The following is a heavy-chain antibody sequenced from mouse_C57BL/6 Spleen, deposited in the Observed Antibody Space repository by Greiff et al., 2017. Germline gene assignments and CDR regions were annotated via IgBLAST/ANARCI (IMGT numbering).Heavy chain of an antibody. CDR1: GYTFTDYY. Sequence: EVQLQQSGPELVKPGASVKISCKASGYTFTDYYMNWVKQSHGKSLEWIGDINPNNGGTSYNQKFTGKATLTVDKSSSTASMELRNLTSEDSAVYYCARTVSTTVVATDYAMDYWGQGTSVTVSA. J-gene: IGHJ4*01. CDR2: INPNNGGT. D-gene: IGHD1-1*01. CDR3: ARTVSTTVVATDYAMDY. V-gene: IGHV1-26*01.